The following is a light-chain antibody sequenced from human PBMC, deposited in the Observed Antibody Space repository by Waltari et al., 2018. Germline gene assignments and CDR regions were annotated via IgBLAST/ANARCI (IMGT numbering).Light chain of an antibody. CDR2: AAS. Sequence: DIQMTQSPSSLSASVGDRVTIPCRASQSISHYLNWYQQKPGNAPKLLIYAASSLQSGVPSRFSGSGSGTDFTLTISSLQPEDFATYYCQQSYSTLWTFGQGTKLEIK. CDR3: QQSYSTLWT. CDR1: QSISHY. J-gene: IGKJ2*01. V-gene: IGKV1-39*01.